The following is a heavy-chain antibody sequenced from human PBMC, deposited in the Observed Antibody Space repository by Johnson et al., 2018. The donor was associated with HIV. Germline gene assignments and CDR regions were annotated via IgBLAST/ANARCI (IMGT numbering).Heavy chain of an antibody. V-gene: IGHV3-20*04. J-gene: IGHJ3*02. Sequence: MQLVESGGGVVQPGRSLRLSCAASGFTLDDYGMSWVRQAPGKGLEWVSGINWNGGSRGYADSVKGRFTISRDNAKNSLYLQMNSLRAEDTALYYCAKDRWYDSSGKSANLADDAFDIWGQGTMVTVSS. CDR1: GFTLDDYG. CDR2: INWNGGSR. D-gene: IGHD3-22*01. CDR3: AKDRWYDSSGKSANLADDAFDI.